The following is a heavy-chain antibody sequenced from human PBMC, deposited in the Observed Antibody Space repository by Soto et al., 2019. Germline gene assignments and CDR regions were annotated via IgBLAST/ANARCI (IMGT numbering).Heavy chain of an antibody. V-gene: IGHV1-69*02. Sequence: QVQLVQSGAEVKKPGSSVKVSCKASGGTFSSYTISWVRQAPGQGLEWMGRIIPILGIANYAQKFQGRVTITADKSTSTAYMELSSLRSEDTAVSYCARQLFEVVAATPGWFDPWGQGTLVTVSS. CDR3: ARQLFEVVAATPGWFDP. CDR2: IIPILGIA. CDR1: GGTFSSYT. J-gene: IGHJ5*02. D-gene: IGHD2-15*01.